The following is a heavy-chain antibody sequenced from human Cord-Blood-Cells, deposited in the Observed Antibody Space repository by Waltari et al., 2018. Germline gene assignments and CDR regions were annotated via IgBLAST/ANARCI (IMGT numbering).Heavy chain of an antibody. CDR2: IYSGGST. CDR1: GFTVRSHY. V-gene: IGHV3-66*01. J-gene: IGHJ3*02. Sequence: EVQLVESGGGLVQPGGSLRLSCAASGFTVRSHYMCWVRQAPGKGLEWVSVIYSGGSTYYADSVKGRFTISRDNSKNTLYLQMNSLRAEDTAVYYCARDSSELRDAFDIWGQGTMVTVSS. CDR3: ARDSSELRDAFDI. D-gene: IGHD1-7*01.